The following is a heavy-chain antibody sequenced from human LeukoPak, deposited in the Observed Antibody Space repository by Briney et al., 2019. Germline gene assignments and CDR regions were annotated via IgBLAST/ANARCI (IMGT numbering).Heavy chain of an antibody. CDR1: GFTLSTYA. CDR2: TGSSDAGT. J-gene: IGHJ4*02. V-gene: IGHV3-23*01. Sequence: GGSLRLSCAASGFTLSTYAMSWVRQTPGKGLEWVAATGSSDAGTYHADSVRGRFTISRDNSKNTLYLQMNSLRAEDTAVYYCATPRYYYDSSGYYGGSPYYFDYWGQGTLVTVSS. CDR3: ATPRYYYDSSGYYGGSPYYFDY. D-gene: IGHD3-22*01.